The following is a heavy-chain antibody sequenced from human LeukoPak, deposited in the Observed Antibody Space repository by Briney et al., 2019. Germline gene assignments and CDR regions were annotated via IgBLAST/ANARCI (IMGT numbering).Heavy chain of an antibody. V-gene: IGHV1-2*02. Sequence: ASVKVSCKASGYTFTGYYMHWVRQAPGQGLEWMGWINPNSGGTNYAQKFQGRVTMTRDTSISTAYMELSRLRSDDTAVYYCARWAVPGIFGVAAKGGFDYWGQGTLVTVSS. J-gene: IGHJ4*02. D-gene: IGHD3-3*01. CDR3: ARWAVPGIFGVAAKGGFDY. CDR1: GYTFTGYY. CDR2: INPNSGGT.